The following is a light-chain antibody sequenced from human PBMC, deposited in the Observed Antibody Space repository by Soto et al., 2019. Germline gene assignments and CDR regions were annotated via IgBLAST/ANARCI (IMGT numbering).Light chain of an antibody. V-gene: IGKV3-11*01. Sequence: EIVMTQSPATLSVSPGERATLSCRASQSVSSNLAWYQQKPGQAPRLFIYDASNRATGIPARFSGSGSGTDFTLTISSLEPEDFAVYYCQQRSKWPITFGQGTRLENK. CDR2: DAS. CDR3: QQRSKWPIT. J-gene: IGKJ5*01. CDR1: QSVSSN.